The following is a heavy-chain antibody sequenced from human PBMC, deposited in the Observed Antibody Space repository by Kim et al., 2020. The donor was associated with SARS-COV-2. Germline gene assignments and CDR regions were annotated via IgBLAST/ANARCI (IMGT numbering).Heavy chain of an antibody. CDR3: ATIYSSGMSPLYYFDY. CDR1: GYTLTELS. D-gene: IGHD3-22*01. Sequence: ASVKVSCKVSGYTLTELSMHWVRQAPGKGLEWMGGFDPEDGETIYAQKFQGRVTMTEDTSTDTAYMELSSLRSEDTAVYYCATIYSSGMSPLYYFDYWGQGTLVTVSS. J-gene: IGHJ4*02. CDR2: FDPEDGET. V-gene: IGHV1-24*01.